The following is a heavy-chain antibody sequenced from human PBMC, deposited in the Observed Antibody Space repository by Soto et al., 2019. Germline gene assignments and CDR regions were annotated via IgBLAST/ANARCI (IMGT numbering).Heavy chain of an antibody. CDR3: VRDGTKTLRDWFDP. CDR2: IYHSGST. D-gene: IGHD1-1*01. Sequence: PSETLSLTCAVSGGSISSGGYSWSWTRQPPGKGLEWIGYIYHSGSTYYNPSLKSRVTISVDTSKEQFSLKLRSVTAADTAVYYCVRDGTKTLRDWFDPWGQGISVTVSS. CDR1: GGSISSGGYS. V-gene: IGHV4-30-2*01. J-gene: IGHJ5*02.